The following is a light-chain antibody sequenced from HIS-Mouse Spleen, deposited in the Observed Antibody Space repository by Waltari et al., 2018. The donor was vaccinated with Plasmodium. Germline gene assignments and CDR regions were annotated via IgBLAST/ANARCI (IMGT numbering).Light chain of an antibody. CDR1: KLGDKY. CDR2: KDS. V-gene: IGLV3-1*01. Sequence: SYELTQPPSVSVPPGQTASIPRSGDKLGDKYACWYQQKPGQSPALVSYKDSKRPEGVPVRVSGANSENTATLTISGTQAKDEADYDCHAWDSSAHVVFGGGTKLTVL. J-gene: IGLJ2*01. CDR3: HAWDSSAHVV.